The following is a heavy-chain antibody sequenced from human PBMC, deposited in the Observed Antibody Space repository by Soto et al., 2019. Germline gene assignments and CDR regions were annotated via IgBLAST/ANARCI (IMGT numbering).Heavy chain of an antibody. D-gene: IGHD2-15*01. CDR3: ARVDTPTVRVGMDV. Sequence: EVQLLESGGGLVQPGGSLRLSCAASGFNFNSHAMTWVRQAPGKELEWVSTISANIISTYYADSVKGRFTISRDNSKNTLYLQMSSLRVEDTAVYHCARVDTPTVRVGMDVWGQGTTVTVSS. V-gene: IGHV3-23*01. CDR1: GFNFNSHA. J-gene: IGHJ6*02. CDR2: ISANIIST.